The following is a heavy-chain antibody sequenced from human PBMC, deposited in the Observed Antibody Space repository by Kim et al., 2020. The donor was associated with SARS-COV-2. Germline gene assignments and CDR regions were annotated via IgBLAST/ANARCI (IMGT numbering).Heavy chain of an antibody. J-gene: IGHJ4*02. CDR3: ARVIAAAGDLY. Sequence: TYYNPSLKSRVTISVDTSKNQFSLKLSSVTAADTAVYYCARVIAAAGDLYWGQGTLVTVSS. CDR2: T. D-gene: IGHD6-13*01. V-gene: IGHV4-39*07.